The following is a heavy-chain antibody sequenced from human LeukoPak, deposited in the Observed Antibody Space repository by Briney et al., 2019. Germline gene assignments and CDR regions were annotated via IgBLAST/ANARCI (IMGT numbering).Heavy chain of an antibody. CDR1: GYTFTSYD. J-gene: IGHJ4*02. CDR2: LNPNSGNT. V-gene: IGHV1-8*01. CDR3: ARAQAIAAAGPDFDY. Sequence: GAPVKVSCKASGYTFTSYDINWVRQATGQGLEWMGWLNPNSGNTGYAQNFQGRVTMTRNTSITTAYMELSSLRSEDTAVYYCARAQAIAAAGPDFDYWGQGTLVTVSS. D-gene: IGHD6-13*01.